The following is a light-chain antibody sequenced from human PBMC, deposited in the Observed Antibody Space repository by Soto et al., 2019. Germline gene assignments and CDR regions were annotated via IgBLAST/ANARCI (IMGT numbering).Light chain of an antibody. CDR1: QNIYINS. J-gene: IGKJ3*01. V-gene: IGKV3-20*01. Sequence: EIVLTQSPDTLSLSPGERATLSCRASQNIYINSLAWYQQRPGQAPRLLIYGGSTRATAVPDRFGGSGSGTDFALTISRLEPEDFAVYYCQQYGAPPLTFGPGTKVD. CDR3: QQYGAPPLT. CDR2: GGS.